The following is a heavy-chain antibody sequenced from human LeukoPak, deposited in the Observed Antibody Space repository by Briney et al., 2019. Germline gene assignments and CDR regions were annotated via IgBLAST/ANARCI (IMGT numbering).Heavy chain of an antibody. D-gene: IGHD3-10*01. CDR1: GRSISSYY. CDR2: IYYSGST. V-gene: IGHV4-59*12. J-gene: IGHJ4*02. Sequence: SETLSLTCTVSGRSISSYYWSWIRQLPGKGMEWIGYIYYSGSTNYNPSLKSRVTMSVDTSKNQFSLKLGSVTAADTAVYYCAGFGAGSYYWGQGTMVTVSS. CDR3: AGFGAGSYY.